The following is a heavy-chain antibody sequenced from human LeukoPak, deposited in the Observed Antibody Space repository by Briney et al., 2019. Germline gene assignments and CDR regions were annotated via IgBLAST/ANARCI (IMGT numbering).Heavy chain of an antibody. CDR3: AKFLPTHIVVANYYFDY. CDR1: GFTFSSYA. Sequence: GSLRLSCAASGFTFSSYALSWGRQAPGKGLEWVSAISGSGGSTYYADSVKGRFTISRDNSKNTLYLQMNSLGAEDTSVYYCAKFLPTHIVVANYYFDYWGQGTPVTVSS. D-gene: IGHD2-21*01. J-gene: IGHJ4*02. CDR2: ISGSGGST. V-gene: IGHV3-23*01.